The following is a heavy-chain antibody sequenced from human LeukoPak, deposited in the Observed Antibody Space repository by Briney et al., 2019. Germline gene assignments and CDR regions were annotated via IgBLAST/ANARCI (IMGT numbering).Heavy chain of an antibody. Sequence: SETLSLTCTVSGGSISSGGYYWSWIRQPPGKGLEWIGYIYHSGSTYYNPSLKSRVTISVDRSKNQFSLKLSSVTAADTAVYYCARGRCGTSYYTGFDYWGQGTLVTVSS. V-gene: IGHV4-30-2*01. D-gene: IGHD2-2*02. CDR2: IYHSGST. CDR3: ARGRCGTSYYTGFDY. CDR1: GGSISSGGYY. J-gene: IGHJ4*02.